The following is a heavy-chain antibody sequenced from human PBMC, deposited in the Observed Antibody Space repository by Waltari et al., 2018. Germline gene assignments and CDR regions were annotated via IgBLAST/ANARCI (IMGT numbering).Heavy chain of an antibody. Sequence: EVQLVQSGAEVKKPGATVKIYCKASGYTFTDYYMHWVQQAPGRGLEWMGRVDPEDGESVYAERFQDRVTITADTSTATAYMELSGLKSEDTAVYYCATMGGGLDYSPYIDVWGEGTTVTVSS. D-gene: IGHD3-10*01. CDR1: GYTFTDYY. CDR3: ATMGGGLDYSPYIDV. V-gene: IGHV1-69-2*01. J-gene: IGHJ6*03. CDR2: VDPEDGES.